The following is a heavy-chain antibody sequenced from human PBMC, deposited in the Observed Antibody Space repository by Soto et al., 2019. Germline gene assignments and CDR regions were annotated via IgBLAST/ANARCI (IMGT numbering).Heavy chain of an antibody. CDR1: GGSISSSSYY. CDR3: ARHESGSSWYSWGQYWFDP. V-gene: IGHV4-39*01. D-gene: IGHD6-13*01. Sequence: SETLSLTCTVSGGSISSSSYYWGWIRQPPGKGLEWIGSIYYSGSTYYNPSLKSRVTISVDTSKNQFSLKLSSVTAADTAVYYCARHESGSSWYSWGQYWFDPWGQGTLVTVSS. CDR2: IYYSGST. J-gene: IGHJ5*02.